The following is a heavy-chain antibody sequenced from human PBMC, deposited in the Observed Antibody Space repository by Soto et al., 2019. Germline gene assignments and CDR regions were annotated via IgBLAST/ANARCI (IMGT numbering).Heavy chain of an antibody. J-gene: IGHJ5*02. CDR1: GGSISSGGYY. CDR3: ARARVEMATMNWFDP. CDR2: IYYSGST. V-gene: IGHV4-31*03. D-gene: IGHD5-12*01. Sequence: KPSETLSLTCTVSGGSISSGGYYWSWIRQHPGKGLEWIGYIYYSGSTYYNPSLKSRVTISVDTSKNQFSLKLSSVTAADTAVYYCARARVEMATMNWFDPWGQGTLVTVSS.